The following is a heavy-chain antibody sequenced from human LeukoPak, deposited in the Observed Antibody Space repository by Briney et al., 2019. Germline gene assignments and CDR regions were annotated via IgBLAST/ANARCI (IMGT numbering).Heavy chain of an antibody. V-gene: IGHV3-33*01. J-gene: IGHJ4*02. D-gene: IGHD3-10*01. CDR3: ARNSPPYFFGSGSL. CDR1: GFTFSTYG. Sequence: GGSLRLSCAAFGFTFSTYGMHGVRQAPGKGVEGVAVIWLDGSNKYYADSVKGRFTISRDNSKNTVYSQMNGLRAEHTALYYCARNSPPYFFGSGSLWGQGTLVTVSS. CDR2: IWLDGSNK.